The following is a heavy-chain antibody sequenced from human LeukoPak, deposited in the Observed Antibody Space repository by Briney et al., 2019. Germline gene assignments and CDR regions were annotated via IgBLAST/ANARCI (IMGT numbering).Heavy chain of an antibody. Sequence: ASVKVSCKASGYTFTGYYMHWVRQAPGQGLEWMGWMNPKSGGTNYAQKFEARVTMNRDTSISTAYMELSRLRFDDTAVYYCARSPDILTGEKFDYWGQGTLVTVSS. CDR3: ARSPDILTGEKFDY. V-gene: IGHV1-2*02. CDR1: GYTFTGYY. D-gene: IGHD3-9*01. CDR2: MNPKSGGT. J-gene: IGHJ4*02.